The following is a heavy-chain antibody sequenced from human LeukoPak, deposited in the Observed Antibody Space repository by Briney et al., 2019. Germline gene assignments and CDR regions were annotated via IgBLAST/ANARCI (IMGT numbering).Heavy chain of an antibody. D-gene: IGHD5-12*01. CDR3: ARGAGSHPH. CDR2: INHSGST. CDR1: GGSISSYY. V-gene: IGHV4-34*01. Sequence: SETLSLTCTVFGGSISSYYWSWIRQPPGKGLEWIGEINHSGSTNYNPSLKSRVTISVDTSKNQFSLKLSSVTAADTAVYYCARGAGSHPHWGQGTLVAVSS. J-gene: IGHJ4*02.